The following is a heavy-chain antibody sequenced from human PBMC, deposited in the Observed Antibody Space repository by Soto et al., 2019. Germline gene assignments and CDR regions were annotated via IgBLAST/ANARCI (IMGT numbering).Heavy chain of an antibody. CDR2: ISGSGGST. CDR3: ARGIYDFWSGYMERVYFDY. D-gene: IGHD3-3*01. J-gene: IGHJ4*02. V-gene: IGHV3-23*01. CDR1: GFTFSSYA. Sequence: GGSLRLSCAASGFTFSSYAMSWVRQAPGKGLEWVSAISGSGGSTYYADSVKGRFTISRDNSKNTLYLQMNSLKAEDTAVYYCARGIYDFWSGYMERVYFDYWGQGTLVTVSS.